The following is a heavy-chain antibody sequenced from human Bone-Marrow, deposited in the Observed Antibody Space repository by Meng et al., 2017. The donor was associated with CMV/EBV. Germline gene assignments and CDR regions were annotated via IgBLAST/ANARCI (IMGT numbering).Heavy chain of an antibody. CDR1: GYTFTSYG. J-gene: IGHJ6*02. V-gene: IGHV1-8*02. Sequence: ASVKVSCKASGYTFTSYGISWVRQATGQGLEWMGWMNPNSGNTGYAQKFQGRVTMTRNTSISTAYMELSSLRSEDTAVYYCARVRHYGSGDYYYGMDVWGQGTTVTVSS. CDR2: MNPNSGNT. CDR3: ARVRHYGSGDYYYGMDV. D-gene: IGHD3-10*01.